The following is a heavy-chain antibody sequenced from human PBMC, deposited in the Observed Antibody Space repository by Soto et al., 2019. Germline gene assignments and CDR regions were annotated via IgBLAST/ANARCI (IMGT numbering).Heavy chain of an antibody. CDR3: ITDTLPFSTTMTTTGGGY. CDR1: GFNFNRAW. J-gene: IGHJ4*02. D-gene: IGHD4-17*01. CDR2: SRSKSDGGAT. V-gene: IGHV3-15*01. Sequence: GGSLRLSCTTSGFNFNRAWMSWVRQAPGKGLEWAGRSRSKSDGGATDFAPPVRDRFTISRDDSEGLLFLQMNGLKTEDTGVYYCITDTLPFSTTMTTTGGGYWGQGTLVTVSS.